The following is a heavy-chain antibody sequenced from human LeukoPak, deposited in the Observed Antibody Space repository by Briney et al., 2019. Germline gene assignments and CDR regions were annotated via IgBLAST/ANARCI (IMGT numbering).Heavy chain of an antibody. V-gene: IGHV3-21*01. Sequence: GGSLRLSCAASGFTFSSYSMNWVRQAPGKGLEWVSSISSSSNYIYYADSLKGRFTISRDNAKDSLYLQMNSLRAEDTAVYYCARDLYDGAAGYFDSWGQGTLVTVSS. CDR3: ARDLYDGAAGYFDS. CDR2: ISSSSNYI. CDR1: GFTFSSYS. J-gene: IGHJ4*02. D-gene: IGHD2-8*01.